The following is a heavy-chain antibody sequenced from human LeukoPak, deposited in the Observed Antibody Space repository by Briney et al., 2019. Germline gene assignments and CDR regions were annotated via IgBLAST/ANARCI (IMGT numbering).Heavy chain of an antibody. V-gene: IGHV3-48*03. J-gene: IGHJ6*03. CDR2: ISSSGSTK. CDR3: ARERDSSGYYNHYMDV. CDR1: GFTFSSYE. D-gene: IGHD3-22*01. Sequence: GGSLRLSCAPSGFTFSSYEMNWVRHAPGKGLEWVSYISSSGSTKYYADSVKGRFTISRDNAKNSLYLQMNSLRAEDTALYYCARERDSSGYYNHYMDVWGKGTTVTVSS.